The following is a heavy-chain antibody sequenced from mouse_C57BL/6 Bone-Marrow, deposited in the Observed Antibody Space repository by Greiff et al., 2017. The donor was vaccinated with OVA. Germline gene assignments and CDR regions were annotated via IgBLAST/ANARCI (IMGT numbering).Heavy chain of an antibody. CDR1: GYAFSSSW. V-gene: IGHV1-82*01. D-gene: IGHD2-4*01. Sequence: QVQLQQSGPELVKPGASVKISCNASGYAFSSSWMNWVKQRPGKGLELLGRIYPGDGDTNYNGQFQCKATLTADKSSSTADMQLSSLTSEDSAVYFCARSTGDYDDDVDYWGQGTTLTVSS. CDR2: IYPGDGDT. J-gene: IGHJ2*01. CDR3: ARSTGDYDDDVDY.